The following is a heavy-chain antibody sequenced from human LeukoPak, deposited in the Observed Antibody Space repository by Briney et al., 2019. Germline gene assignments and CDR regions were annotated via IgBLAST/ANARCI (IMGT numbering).Heavy chain of an antibody. CDR1: GYTFTAYY. V-gene: IGHV1-2*02. J-gene: IGHJ6*01. CDR2: ISPNGGGT. D-gene: IGHD2-2*01. CDR3: ARAHLVVPGGYEDHYYGMDV. Sequence: ASVKVSCKASGYTFTAYYMHWVRQAPGQGLEWMGWISPNGGGTNYAQKFQGRVTMTRDTSISTANMELSRLRSDDTAVYYCARAHLVVPGGYEDHYYGMDVWGQGTSVTVSS.